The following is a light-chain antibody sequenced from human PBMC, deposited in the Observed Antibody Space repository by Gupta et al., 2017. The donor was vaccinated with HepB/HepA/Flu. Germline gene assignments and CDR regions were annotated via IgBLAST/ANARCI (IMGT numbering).Light chain of an antibody. CDR2: SNN. J-gene: IGLJ2*01. V-gene: IGLV1-47*01. CDR3: AAWHNTLRGNVV. CDR1: SSNIGSNY. Sequence: QSVLTQPPSASGTPVQRVTISCSGTSSNIGSNYVYWYQQLPGTAPKLLIYSNNERPSGVPDRFYGSTFGTSASLAIRALRSEDEADYPCAAWHNTLRGNVVFGGGTKLTVL.